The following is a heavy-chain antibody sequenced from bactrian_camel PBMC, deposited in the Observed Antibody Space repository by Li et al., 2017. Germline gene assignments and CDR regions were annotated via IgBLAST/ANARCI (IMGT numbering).Heavy chain of an antibody. D-gene: IGHD2*01. J-gene: IGHJ4*01. Sequence: LVESGGGSVQAGGSLRLSCTASGHTVSGRCVGWFRQNPGEVRAAVAVVEGDGTIRYEESVKGRFIISKDSAKNTLHLQMNSLKPEDTGMYYCAAYYTEFGGRCNPSISSRRYNIWGQGTQVTVS. CDR2: VEGDGTI. CDR3: AAYYTEFGGRCNPSISSRRYNI. CDR1: GHTVSGRC. V-gene: IGHV3S42*01.